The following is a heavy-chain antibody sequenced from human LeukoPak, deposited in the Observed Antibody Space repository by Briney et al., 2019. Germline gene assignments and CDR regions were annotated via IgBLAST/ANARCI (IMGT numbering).Heavy chain of an antibody. CDR1: GGSISSYY. D-gene: IGHD1-26*01. V-gene: IGHV4-4*07. CDR2: IYTSGST. Sequence: PSETLSLTCTVSGGSISSYYWSWIRQPAGMGLEWIGRIYTSGSTNYNPSLKSRVTISVDKSKNQFSLKLSSVTAADTAVYYCAREVVGAVDAFDIWGQGTMVTVSS. CDR3: AREVVGAVDAFDI. J-gene: IGHJ3*02.